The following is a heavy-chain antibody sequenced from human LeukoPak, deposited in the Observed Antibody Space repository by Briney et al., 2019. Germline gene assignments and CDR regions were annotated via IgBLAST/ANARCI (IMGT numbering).Heavy chain of an antibody. J-gene: IGHJ5*02. CDR3: ARGDYESSGHYVGESS. CDR2: ISAYNGNA. Sequence: ASVKVSCKASGYIFTSYGISWVRQAPGQGLEWMGWISAYNGNANYGQKLQGRVTMTTDTSTNTAYMELRSLRSDDTAVYYCARGDYESSGHYVGESSWGQGTLVTVSS. V-gene: IGHV1-18*01. CDR1: GYIFTSYG. D-gene: IGHD3-22*01.